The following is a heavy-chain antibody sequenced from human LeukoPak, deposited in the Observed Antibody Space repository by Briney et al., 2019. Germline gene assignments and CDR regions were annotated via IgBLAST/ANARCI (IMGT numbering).Heavy chain of an antibody. CDR1: GFTFSSYW. CDR2: INSDGSST. J-gene: IGHJ4*02. D-gene: IGHD6-19*01. Sequence: GGSLRLSCAASGFTFSSYWMHWVRQAPGKGLVWVSRINSDGSSTSYADSVKGRFTISRDNAKNTLYLQMNSLRAEDTAVYYCARDPSSAIMRTAFDYWGQGTLVTVSS. CDR3: ARDPSSAIMRTAFDY. V-gene: IGHV3-74*01.